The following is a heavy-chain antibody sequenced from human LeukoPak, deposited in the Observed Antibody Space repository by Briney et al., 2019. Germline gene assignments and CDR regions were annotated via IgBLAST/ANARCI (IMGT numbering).Heavy chain of an antibody. V-gene: IGHV3-15*01. J-gene: IGHJ4*02. CDR2: IKSKTDGGTT. Sequence: GGSLRLSCAASGFTFSTYYMHWVRQAPGKGLVWVGRIKSKTDGGTTDYAAPVKGRFTISRDDSKNTLYLQMNSLKTEDTAVYYCTTRGYSSGWYYWGQGTLVTVSS. CDR3: TTRGYSSGWYY. D-gene: IGHD6-19*01. CDR1: GFTFSTYY.